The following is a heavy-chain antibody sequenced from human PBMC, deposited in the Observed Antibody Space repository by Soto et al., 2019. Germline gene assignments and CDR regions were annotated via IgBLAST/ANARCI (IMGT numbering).Heavy chain of an antibody. Sequence: SETLSLTCTVSGGSISSYYWSWIRQPPGKGLEWIGYIYYSGSTNYNSSLKSRVTISVDTSKNQFSLKLSSVTAADTAVYYCARLGEDVYYYYYMDVWGKGTTVTVSS. CDR3: ARLGEDVYYYYYMDV. V-gene: IGHV4-59*08. J-gene: IGHJ6*03. CDR1: GGSISSYY. CDR2: IYYSGST.